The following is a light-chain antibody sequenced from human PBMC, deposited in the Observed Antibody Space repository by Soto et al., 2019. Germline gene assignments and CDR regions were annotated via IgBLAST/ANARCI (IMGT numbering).Light chain of an antibody. J-gene: IGKJ3*01. V-gene: IGKV1-39*01. CDR1: QSISSY. CDR3: QQSYSTPFT. Sequence: QMTQSPSSLSASVGDRVTLTCRASQSISSYLNWYQQKPGKAPKLLIYAASSLQSGVPSRFSGSGSGTDFTLTISSLQPEDFATYYCQQSYSTPFTFGPGTKVDI. CDR2: AAS.